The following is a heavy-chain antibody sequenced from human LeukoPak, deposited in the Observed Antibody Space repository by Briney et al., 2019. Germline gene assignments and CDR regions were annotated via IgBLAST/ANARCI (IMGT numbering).Heavy chain of an antibody. Sequence: SETLSLTCAVYGGSFSGYYCSGIRQRPGEGLECSGEINHSVSTNYNPSLKSRVTISVDTSKNPFSLKLSSVTAADTAVYYCAPLPGLYGDYLVDYWGQGTLVTVSS. CDR3: APLPGLYGDYLVDY. V-gene: IGHV4-34*01. CDR1: GGSFSGYY. CDR2: INHSVST. D-gene: IGHD4-17*01. J-gene: IGHJ4*02.